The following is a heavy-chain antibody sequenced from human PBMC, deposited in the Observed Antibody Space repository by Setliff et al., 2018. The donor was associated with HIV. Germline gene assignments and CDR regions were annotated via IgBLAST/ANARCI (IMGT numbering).Heavy chain of an antibody. CDR2: MNPNSGNT. Sequence: ASVKVSCKASGYIFTDYYIHWVRQAPGQGLEWMGWMNPNSGNTGYAQKFRGRVSMTRNTSISTAYMELSSLRSEDTAVYYCARVGSYWTQFDYWGQGTLVTVSS. V-gene: IGHV1-8*02. CDR3: ARVGSYWTQFDY. D-gene: IGHD2-15*01. CDR1: GYIFTDYY. J-gene: IGHJ4*01.